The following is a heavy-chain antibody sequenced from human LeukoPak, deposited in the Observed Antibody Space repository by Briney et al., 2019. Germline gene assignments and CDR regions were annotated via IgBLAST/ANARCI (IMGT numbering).Heavy chain of an antibody. D-gene: IGHD6-6*01. CDR1: GGSFSGYY. CDR3: ARDKQLVRGFYYYYYYMDV. J-gene: IGHJ6*03. Sequence: KPSETLSLTCAVYGGSFSGYYWSWIRQPPGKGLEWIGGINHSGSTNYNPSPKSRVTISVDTSKNQFSLKLSSVTAADTAVYYCARDKQLVRGFYYYYYYMDVWGKGTTVTVSS. CDR2: INHSGST. V-gene: IGHV4-34*01.